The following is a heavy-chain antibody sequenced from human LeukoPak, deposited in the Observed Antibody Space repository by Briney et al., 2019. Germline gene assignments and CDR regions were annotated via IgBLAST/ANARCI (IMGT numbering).Heavy chain of an antibody. V-gene: IGHV1-2*02. J-gene: IGHJ5*02. D-gene: IGHD1-1*01. CDR3: ARGTDWTLGDWFDP. Sequence: ASVKVSCKASGYTFTGYYMHWVRQAPGQGLEWMGWINPDSGGTNYARKFQGRVTMTRDTSISTAYMELSRLRSDDTAVYYCARGTDWTLGDWFDPWGQGTLVTVSS. CDR2: INPDSGGT. CDR1: GYTFTGYY.